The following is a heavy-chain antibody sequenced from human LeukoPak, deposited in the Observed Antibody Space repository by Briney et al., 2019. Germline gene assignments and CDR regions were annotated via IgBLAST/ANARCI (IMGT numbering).Heavy chain of an antibody. J-gene: IGHJ4*02. Sequence: SETLSLTCTVSGGXLSNSNYYWGWIRQPPERELEWIGSIYYSGSTFYRASLKSRATISADTSKNQFSLRLSFVTAADTAVYYCARYNIVATIGFDYWGQGTLVTVSS. V-gene: IGHV4-39*01. CDR2: IYYSGST. CDR3: ARYNIVATIGFDY. D-gene: IGHD5-12*01. CDR1: GGXLSNSNYY.